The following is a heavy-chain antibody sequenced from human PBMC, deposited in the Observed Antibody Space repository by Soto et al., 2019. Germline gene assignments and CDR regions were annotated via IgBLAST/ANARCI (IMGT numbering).Heavy chain of an antibody. Sequence: EVQLVESGGGLIQPGGSLRLSCAASGFTVSSNYMSWVRQAPGKGLEWVSVIYSGGSTYYADSVKGRFTISRDNSNNTLYLQMNSLRAEDTAVYYCARHITMDPLLVYWGQGTLVTVSS. CDR3: ARHITMDPLLVY. CDR2: IYSGGST. CDR1: GFTVSSNY. V-gene: IGHV3-53*01. J-gene: IGHJ4*02. D-gene: IGHD3-10*01.